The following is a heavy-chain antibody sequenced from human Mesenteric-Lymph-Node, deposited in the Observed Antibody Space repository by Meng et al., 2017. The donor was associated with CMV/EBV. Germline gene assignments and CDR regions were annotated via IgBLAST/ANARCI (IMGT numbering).Heavy chain of an antibody. J-gene: IGHJ4*02. V-gene: IGHV3-11*04. Sequence: GESLKISCAASGFIFNDYYMSWIRQAPGKGLEWLSYISSSGNIIFYADSVKGRLTISRDNARNSLSLQMNSLRVEDTATYYCARAQNSGYDIDSWGQGTLVTVSS. D-gene: IGHD5-12*01. CDR2: ISSSGNII. CDR1: GFIFNDYY. CDR3: ARAQNSGYDIDS.